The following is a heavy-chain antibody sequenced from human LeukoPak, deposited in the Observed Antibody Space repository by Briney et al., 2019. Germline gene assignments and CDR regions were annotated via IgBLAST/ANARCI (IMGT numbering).Heavy chain of an antibody. V-gene: IGHV3-7*01. CDR1: GFTFTNYF. J-gene: IGHJ3*02. CDR3: ARDLLSLLAIFGPGGAFDI. CDR2: IKQDGSEK. D-gene: IGHD3-3*01. Sequence: PGGSLRLSCAASGFTFTNYFMTWVRQAPGKGLEWVANIKQDGSEKYYVDSVKGRFTISRDNAKNSLYLQMNSLRAEDTAVYYCARDLLSLLAIFGPGGAFDIWGQGTMVTVSS.